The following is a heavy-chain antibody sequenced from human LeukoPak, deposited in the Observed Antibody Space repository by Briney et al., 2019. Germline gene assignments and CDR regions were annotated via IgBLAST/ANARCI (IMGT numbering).Heavy chain of an antibody. J-gene: IGHJ4*02. V-gene: IGHV3-23*01. CDR2: ISGCGGST. Sequence: GGSLRLSCAASGFTFSSYAMSWVRQAPGKGLEWVSAISGCGGSTYYADSVKGRFTISRDNSKNTLYLQMNSLRAEDTAVYYCAKDQEWELLLSVPFDYWGQGTLVTVSS. CDR1: GFTFSSYA. D-gene: IGHD1-26*01. CDR3: AKDQEWELLLSVPFDY.